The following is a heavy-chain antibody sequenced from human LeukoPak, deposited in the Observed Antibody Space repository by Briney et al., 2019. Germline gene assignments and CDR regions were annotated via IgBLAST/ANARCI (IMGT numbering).Heavy chain of an antibody. J-gene: IGHJ4*02. CDR2: VYYTGYT. D-gene: IGHD4-17*01. Sequence: SETLSLTCTVSGRSINIYYSTWTRHPPGKGLECIGYVYYTGYTHYNPSPKSRLTLSVDTSKNQFPLKQDPVTAADPAVYYCARDSCTVTRRHFDYWGQGTLVTVSS. CDR1: GRSINIYY. V-gene: IGHV4-59*12. CDR3: ARDSCTVTRRHFDY.